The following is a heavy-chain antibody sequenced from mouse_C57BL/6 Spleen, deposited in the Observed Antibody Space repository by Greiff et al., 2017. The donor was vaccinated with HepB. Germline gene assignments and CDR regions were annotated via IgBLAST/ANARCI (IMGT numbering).Heavy chain of an antibody. CDR2: ISGGGGNT. Sequence: DVKLMESGGGLVKPGGSLKLSCAASGFTFSSYTMSWVRQTPEKRLEWVATISGGGGNTYYPDSVKGRFTISRDNAKNTLYLQMSSLRSEDTALYYCARGGSYDAMDYWGQGTSVTVSS. J-gene: IGHJ4*01. D-gene: IGHD1-1*02. CDR1: GFTFSSYT. CDR3: ARGGSYDAMDY. V-gene: IGHV5-9*01.